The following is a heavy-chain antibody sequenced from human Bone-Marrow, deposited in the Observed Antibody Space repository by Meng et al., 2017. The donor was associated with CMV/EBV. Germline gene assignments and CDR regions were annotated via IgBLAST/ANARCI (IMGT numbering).Heavy chain of an antibody. J-gene: IGHJ4*02. Sequence: SGTTLVQPTQTLTLTCTFSGFSLSTSGMRVSWIRQHPGKALEWLARIDWDDDKFYSTSLKTRLTISKDTSKNQVVLTMTNMDPVDTATYYCSRIREYHGVYYFDYWGQGTLVTVSS. CDR1: GFSLSTSGMR. D-gene: IGHD2-2*01. CDR2: IDWDDDK. CDR3: SRIREYHGVYYFDY. V-gene: IGHV2-70D*14.